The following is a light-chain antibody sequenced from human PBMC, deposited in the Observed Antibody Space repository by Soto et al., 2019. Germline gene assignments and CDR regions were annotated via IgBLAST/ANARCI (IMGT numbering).Light chain of an antibody. CDR1: QYINTR. Sequence: EIVLTQSPATLSSFPVDRVTLSFRASQYINTRLAWYQHRPGQAPRLLIYQTSIRAAGIPARFSGSGSGTDFTLTISSLEPEDFAVYYCQQRSDWPSFGQGTRLEIK. CDR2: QTS. CDR3: QQRSDWPS. J-gene: IGKJ5*01. V-gene: IGKV3-11*01.